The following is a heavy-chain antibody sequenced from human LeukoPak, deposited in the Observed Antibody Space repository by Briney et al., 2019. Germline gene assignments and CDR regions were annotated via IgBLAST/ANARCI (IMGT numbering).Heavy chain of an antibody. D-gene: IGHD2-15*01. J-gene: IGHJ5*02. CDR1: GGTFSSYA. Sequence: SVKVSCKASGGTFSSYAISWVRQAPGQGLEWMGRIIPIFGTANYAQKFQGRVTITADKSTSTAYMELSSLRSDDTAVYYCASTKWSSGRPLDPWGQGTLVTVSS. CDR3: ASTKWSSGRPLDP. CDR2: IIPIFGTA. V-gene: IGHV1-69*06.